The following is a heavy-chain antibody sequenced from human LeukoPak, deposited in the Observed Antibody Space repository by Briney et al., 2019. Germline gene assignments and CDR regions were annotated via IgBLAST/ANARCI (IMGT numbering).Heavy chain of an antibody. CDR3: ARANCSSTSCYKGVSAFDI. Sequence: PGGSLRLSCAASGFTFSSYSMNWVRQAPGKGLEWVSSMSSRSSYIYYEYSVKGRFTISRDNAKNSLYLQMNSLRAEDTAVYYCARANCSSTSCYKGVSAFDIWGQGTMVTVSS. J-gene: IGHJ3*02. D-gene: IGHD2-2*02. V-gene: IGHV3-21*01. CDR2: MSSRSSYI. CDR1: GFTFSSYS.